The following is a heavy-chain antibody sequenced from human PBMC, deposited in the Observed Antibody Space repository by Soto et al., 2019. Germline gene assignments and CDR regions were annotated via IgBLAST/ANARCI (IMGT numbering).Heavy chain of an antibody. CDR1: GGSFSGYY. J-gene: IGHJ4*02. Sequence: QVQLQQWGAGLLKPSETLSLTCAVYGGSFSGYYWSWIRQPPGKGLEWMGEINHSGSTNYIPSLTIRVIISVDTSKLLFPLKLISVTAADTAVYYCARGGVLGGDVVNSWGQGTLVPVSS. V-gene: IGHV4-34*01. CDR3: ARGGVLGGDVVNS. CDR2: INHSGST. D-gene: IGHD2-15*01.